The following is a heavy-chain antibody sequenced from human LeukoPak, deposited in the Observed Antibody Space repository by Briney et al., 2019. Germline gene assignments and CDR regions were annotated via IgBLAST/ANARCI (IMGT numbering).Heavy chain of an antibody. J-gene: IGHJ6*02. D-gene: IGHD2-2*01. CDR2: ISSSGSTI. CDR1: GFTFSDYY. CDR3: ARDDIVVVPAAHYYYYGMDV. Sequence: GGSLRLSCAASGFTFSDYYMSWVRQAPGKGLEWVSYISSSGSTIYYADSVKGRFTISRDNAKNSLYLQMNSLRAEDTAVYYCARDDIVVVPAAHYYYYGMDVWGQGTTVTVSS. V-gene: IGHV3-11*01.